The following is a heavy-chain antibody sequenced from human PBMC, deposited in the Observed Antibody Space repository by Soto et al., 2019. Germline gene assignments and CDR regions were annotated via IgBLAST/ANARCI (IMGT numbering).Heavy chain of an antibody. CDR1: GGTFSSYT. CDR2: IIPILGIA. J-gene: IGHJ4*02. Sequence: QVQLVQSGAEVKKPGSSVKVSCKASGGTFSSYTISWVRQAPGQGLEWMGRIIPILGIANYAQKFQGRVTITADKSTSTAYMELSSLRSEDTAVYYCASAAAGSHTFDYWGQGTLVTVSS. CDR3: ASAAAGSHTFDY. V-gene: IGHV1-69*02. D-gene: IGHD6-13*01.